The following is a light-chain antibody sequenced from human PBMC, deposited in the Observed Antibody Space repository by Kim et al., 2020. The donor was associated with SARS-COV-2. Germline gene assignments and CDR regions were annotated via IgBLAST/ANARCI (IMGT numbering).Light chain of an antibody. Sequence: QSIPLSGTGTRRCIAAYNFLPWYQQPPGEAPKVIIYDVDNRPSGVSSRFSGSKSGTTASLTISEVQAEDEADYYCSSFRSGNTLLFGGGTQLTVL. J-gene: IGLJ3*02. CDR2: DVD. CDR3: SSFRSGNTLL. CDR1: RRCIAAYNF. V-gene: IGLV2-14*04.